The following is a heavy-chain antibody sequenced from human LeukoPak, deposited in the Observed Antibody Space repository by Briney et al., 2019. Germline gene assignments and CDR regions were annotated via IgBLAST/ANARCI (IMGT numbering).Heavy chain of an antibody. J-gene: IGHJ4*02. CDR3: ARDLGSGSYAY. CDR2: INPSGGST. D-gene: IGHD3-10*01. CDR1: GYTFTSYY. V-gene: IGHV1-46*01. Sequence: APVKVSCEASGYTFTSYYMHWVRQAPGQGLEWMGIINPSGGSTSYAQKFQGRGTMTRDTSTSTVYMELSSLRSEDTAVYYCARDLGSGSYAYWGQGTLVTVSS.